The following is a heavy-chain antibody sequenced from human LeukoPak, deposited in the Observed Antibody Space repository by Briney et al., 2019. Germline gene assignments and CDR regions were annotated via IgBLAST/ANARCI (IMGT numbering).Heavy chain of an antibody. J-gene: IGHJ6*03. Sequence: SVKVSCKASGGTFSSYAISWVRQAPGQGLEWMGGIIPIFGTANYAQKFQGRVTITTDESTSTAYMELSSLRSEDTAVYYCASATTPPSFAYYYMDVWGKGTTVTVSS. CDR2: IIPIFGTA. D-gene: IGHD5-24*01. CDR1: GGTFSSYA. CDR3: ASATTPPSFAYYYMDV. V-gene: IGHV1-69*05.